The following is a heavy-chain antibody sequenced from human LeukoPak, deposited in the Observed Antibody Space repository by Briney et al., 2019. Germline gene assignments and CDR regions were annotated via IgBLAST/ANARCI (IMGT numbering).Heavy chain of an antibody. V-gene: IGHV4-59*11. D-gene: IGHD5-18*01. Sequence: SETLSLTCAVYGGSFSGHYWSWIRQPPGKGLEWIGYMFDSESTKDNPSLKSRITLSADTSKNQFSLRLSSVTAADTAVYYCATIKRGSIYGYFDFWGQGILVTVSS. CDR1: GGSFSGHY. CDR3: ATIKRGSIYGYFDF. CDR2: MFDSEST. J-gene: IGHJ4*02.